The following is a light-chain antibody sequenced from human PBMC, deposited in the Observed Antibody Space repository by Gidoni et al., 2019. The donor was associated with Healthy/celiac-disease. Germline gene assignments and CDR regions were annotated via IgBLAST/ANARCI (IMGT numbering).Light chain of an antibody. CDR3: NSRDSSGNHVV. J-gene: IGLJ2*01. Sequence: SSELTQDPAVSVALGQTVRIPCQGDSLRSYYASWYQQKPGQAPVLFIYGKNNRPSGTPDRFSGSSSGNTASLTITGAQAEDEADYYCNSRDSSGNHVVFGGGTKLTVL. CDR2: GKN. V-gene: IGLV3-19*01. CDR1: SLRSYY.